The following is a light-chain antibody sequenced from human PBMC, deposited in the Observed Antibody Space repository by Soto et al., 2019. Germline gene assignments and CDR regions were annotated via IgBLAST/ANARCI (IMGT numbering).Light chain of an antibody. CDR3: QQSYTAPPALT. CDR1: QSIGTY. J-gene: IGKJ4*01. Sequence: DIQMTQSPSSLSASVGDRVTITCRASQSIGTYLNWYQQKPGKAPKLLIYAASSLQSGVPSRFSGCGYWPDFTLTVSSLQPEDFATYYCQQSYTAPPALTFGGGTKVEI. V-gene: IGKV1-39*01. CDR2: AAS.